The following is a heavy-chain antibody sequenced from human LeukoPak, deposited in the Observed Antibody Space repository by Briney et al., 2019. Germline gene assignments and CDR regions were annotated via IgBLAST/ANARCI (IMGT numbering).Heavy chain of an antibody. CDR2: LIPIFGTA. CDR3: SRYWKGKRGAFDI. D-gene: IGHD1-1*01. CDR1: GGTFSSYA. Sequence: ASVKVSCQASGGTFSSYAISWVRHAPGQGGEWMGGLIPIFGTANYEQNFQGRVMITTDESTSTAFIELSSLRFEDTAVDYCSRYWKGKRGAFDIWGQGTMVTVSS. J-gene: IGHJ3*02. V-gene: IGHV1-69*05.